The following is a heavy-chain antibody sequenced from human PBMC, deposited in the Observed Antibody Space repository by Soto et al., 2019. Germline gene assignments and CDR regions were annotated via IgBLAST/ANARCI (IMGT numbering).Heavy chain of an antibody. J-gene: IGHJ4*02. Sequence: PGGSLRLSCAASGFTFSNAWMSWVRQAPGKGLEWVGRIKSKTDGGTTDYAAPVKGRFTISRDDSKNTLYLQMNSLKTEDTAVYYCTTARPLYSDILTGPDPVGGDYWGQGTLVTVSS. D-gene: IGHD3-9*01. CDR3: TTARPLYSDILTGPDPVGGDY. V-gene: IGHV3-15*01. CDR2: IKSKTDGGTT. CDR1: GFTFSNAW.